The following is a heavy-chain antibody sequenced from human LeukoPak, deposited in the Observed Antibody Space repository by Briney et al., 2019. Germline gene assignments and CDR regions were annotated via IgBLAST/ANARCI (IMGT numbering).Heavy chain of an antibody. Sequence: TGGSLRLSCVASGFTFSSYAMSWVRQAPGKGLEWVSAISGSGGSTYYADSVKGRFTISRDNSKNTLYLQMNSPRAEDTAVYYCAKGRVDGDYYFDYWGQGTLVTVSS. V-gene: IGHV3-23*01. CDR2: ISGSGGST. J-gene: IGHJ4*02. CDR1: GFTFSSYA. CDR3: AKGRVDGDYYFDY. D-gene: IGHD4-17*01.